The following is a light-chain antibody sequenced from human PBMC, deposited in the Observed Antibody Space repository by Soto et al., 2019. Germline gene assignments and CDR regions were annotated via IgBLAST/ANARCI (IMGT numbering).Light chain of an antibody. J-gene: IGKJ2*01. Sequence: DIQMTQSPSSLSGSVEDRFTSTCRASQSITNYLNWYQQKPGKAPKLLMYAISTLQSGVPSRFGGSGSGTEFTLTISSLQPDDFATYYCQQSYSTQYTLGQGTKVDIK. CDR3: QQSYSTQYT. V-gene: IGKV1-39*01. CDR2: AIS. CDR1: QSITNY.